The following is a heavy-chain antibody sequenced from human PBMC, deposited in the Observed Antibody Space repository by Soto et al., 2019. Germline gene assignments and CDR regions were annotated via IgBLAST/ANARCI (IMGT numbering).Heavy chain of an antibody. J-gene: IGHJ4*02. V-gene: IGHV2-5*02. Sequence: QITLKESGPTLVKPTQTLTLTCTFSGFSLSTSGVGVGWIRQPPGKALEWLALIYWDDDKRYSPSLKSRLTITKDTSKNQVVLTMTNMDPVDTATYYCHMTTVTRNFDYWGQGTLVTVSS. CDR2: IYWDDDK. D-gene: IGHD4-17*01. CDR3: HMTTVTRNFDY. CDR1: GFSLSTSGVG.